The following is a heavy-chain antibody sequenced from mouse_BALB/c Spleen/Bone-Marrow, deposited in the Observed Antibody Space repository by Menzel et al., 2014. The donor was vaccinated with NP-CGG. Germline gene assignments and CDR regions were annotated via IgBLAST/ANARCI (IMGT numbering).Heavy chain of an antibody. D-gene: IGHD4-1*01. V-gene: IGHV5-12-2*01. Sequence: EVNVVDSGGDLVQPGGSLKLSCAASGLTFSNYNISWVRQTPEKRLERVAYISNGGGNTYYPDTVKGRFTISRDNAKNTLYLQMTSLKSEDTAIYYCARHETGTGQYFDYWGQGTTLTVSS. J-gene: IGHJ2*01. CDR3: ARHETGTGQYFDY. CDR1: GLTFSNYN. CDR2: ISNGGGNT.